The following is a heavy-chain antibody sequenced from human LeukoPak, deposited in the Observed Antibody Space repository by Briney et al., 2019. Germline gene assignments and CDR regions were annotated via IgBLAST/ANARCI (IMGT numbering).Heavy chain of an antibody. V-gene: IGHV3-7*01. J-gene: IGHJ4*02. D-gene: IGHD6-19*01. CDR3: ARDHIAVAGCFDY. CDR2: IKQDGSEK. Sequence: GGSLRLSCAASGFTFRSYWMTWVRQAPGKGLEWVAHIKQDGSEKYYVDSLKGRFTVSRDNGKNSLYLQLNSLRAEDMAVYYCARDHIAVAGCFDYWGQGTLVTVSS. CDR1: GFTFRSYW.